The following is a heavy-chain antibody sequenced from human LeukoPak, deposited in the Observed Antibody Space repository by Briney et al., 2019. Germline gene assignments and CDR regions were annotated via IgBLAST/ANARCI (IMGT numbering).Heavy chain of an antibody. V-gene: IGHV3-48*03. CDR1: GFTFSSYE. CDR3: ARDDVLSLGISFDL. J-gene: IGHJ2*01. CDR2: IISSGSSI. D-gene: IGHD3-10*02. Sequence: GGSLRLSCAASGFTFSSYEMNWVRQAPGKGLEWVSYIISSGSSIYYADSVEGRFTISRDNAKNSLYLQMNSLRAGDTAVYYCARDDVLSLGISFDLWGRGTLVSVSS.